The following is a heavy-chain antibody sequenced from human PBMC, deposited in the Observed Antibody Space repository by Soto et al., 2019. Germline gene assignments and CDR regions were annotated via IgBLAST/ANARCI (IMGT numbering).Heavy chain of an antibody. CDR2: ISYDGSNK. CDR1: GFTFSSYG. CDR3: AKDQPVVAAMYYFDY. J-gene: IGHJ4*02. D-gene: IGHD2-15*01. V-gene: IGHV3-30*18. Sequence: RRLSCAASGFTFSSYGMHWVRQAPGKGLEWVAVISYDGSNKYYADSVKGRFTISRDNSKNTLYLQMNSLRAEDTAVYYCAKDQPVVAAMYYFDYWGQGTLVTVSS.